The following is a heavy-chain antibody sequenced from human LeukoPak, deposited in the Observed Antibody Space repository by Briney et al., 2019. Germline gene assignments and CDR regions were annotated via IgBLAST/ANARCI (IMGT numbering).Heavy chain of an antibody. CDR1: GGSISSSSYY. Sequence: SETLSLTCTVSGGSISSSSYYWGWIRQPPRKGLEWIGSIYYSGSTYYNPSLKSRVTISVDTSKNQFSLKLSSVTAADTAVYYCARDRITMVRGVIIKGNWFDPWGQGTLVTVSS. CDR3: ARDRITMVRGVIIKGNWFDP. D-gene: IGHD3-10*01. V-gene: IGHV4-39*07. J-gene: IGHJ5*02. CDR2: IYYSGST.